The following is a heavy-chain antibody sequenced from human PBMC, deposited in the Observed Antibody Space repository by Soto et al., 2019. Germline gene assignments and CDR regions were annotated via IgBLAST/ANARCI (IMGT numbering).Heavy chain of an antibody. CDR3: ARTEQWLVPPFDY. V-gene: IGHV1-46*01. D-gene: IGHD6-19*01. J-gene: IGHJ4*02. Sequence: ASVKVSCKASGFILTSYYMHWVRQAPGQGLEWMGIIDPSGGSTTDAQKFQGRITMTRDTSTSTVYMELSSLRSEDTAVYYWARTEQWLVPPFDYRGQETLVTVSS. CDR1: GFILTSYY. CDR2: IDPSGGST.